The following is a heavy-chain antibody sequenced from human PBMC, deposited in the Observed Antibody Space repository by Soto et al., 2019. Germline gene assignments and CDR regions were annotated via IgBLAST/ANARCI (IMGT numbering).Heavy chain of an antibody. D-gene: IGHD3-3*01. CDR3: ARDASIKDFWSGYGFDY. CDR1: VFTFSSYG. V-gene: IGHV3-33*01. CDR2: IWYDGSNK. Sequence: PWWSLRLSCSASVFTFSSYGMYWCRQAPGKGLEWVAVIWYDGSNKYYADSVKGRFTISRDNSKNTLYLKMNSLRAEDTAVYYCARDASIKDFWSGYGFDYWGQGTLVTVSS. J-gene: IGHJ4*02.